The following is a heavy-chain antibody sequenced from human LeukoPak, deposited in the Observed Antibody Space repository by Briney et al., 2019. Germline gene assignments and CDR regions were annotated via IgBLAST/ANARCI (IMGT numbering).Heavy chain of an antibody. CDR3: TRDVDTGSYQTGAFDI. J-gene: IGHJ3*02. D-gene: IGHD1-26*01. CDR1: GFTFSSYW. V-gene: IGHV3-7*01. Sequence: PGGSLRLSCAASGFTFSSYWMSWVRQAPGKGLEWVANIKQDGSEKYYVDSVKGRFTISRDNAKNSLYLQMNSLRVEDTAVYYCTRDVDTGSYQTGAFDIWGQGTMVTVSS. CDR2: IKQDGSEK.